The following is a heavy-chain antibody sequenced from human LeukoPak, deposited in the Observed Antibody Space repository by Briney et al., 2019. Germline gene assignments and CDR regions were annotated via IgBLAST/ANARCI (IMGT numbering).Heavy chain of an antibody. V-gene: IGHV3-48*04. CDR2: ISSSSSTI. CDR3: ARDGYSSGWYSPSYYYYGMDV. Sequence: PGGSLRLSCAASGFTFSSYSMNWVRQAPGKGLEWVSYISSSSSTIYYADSVKGRFTISRDNAKNSLYLQMNSLRAEDTAVYYCARDGYSSGWYSPSYYYYGMDVWGQGTTVTVSS. D-gene: IGHD6-19*01. J-gene: IGHJ6*02. CDR1: GFTFSSYS.